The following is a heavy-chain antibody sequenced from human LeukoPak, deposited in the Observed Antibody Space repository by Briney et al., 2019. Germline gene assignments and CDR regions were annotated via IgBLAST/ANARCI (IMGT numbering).Heavy chain of an antibody. Sequence: QPGRSLRLSCAASGFTFDDYAMHWVRQAPGKGLEWVSGISWNSGSIGYADSVKGRLTISRDNAKNSLYLQMNSLRAEDTALYYCAKDRDYGDYGYAFDIWGQGTMVTVSS. CDR3: AKDRDYGDYGYAFDI. CDR2: ISWNSGSI. D-gene: IGHD4-17*01. J-gene: IGHJ3*02. CDR1: GFTFDDYA. V-gene: IGHV3-9*01.